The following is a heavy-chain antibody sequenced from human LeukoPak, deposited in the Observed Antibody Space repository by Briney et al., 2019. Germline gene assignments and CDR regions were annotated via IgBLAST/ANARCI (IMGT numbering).Heavy chain of an antibody. V-gene: IGHV3-21*01. CDR1: GFTFSSSA. CDR3: AKDDGVGYSSRRAAFDI. CDR2: INNVASHI. D-gene: IGHD6-13*01. Sequence: GGSLRLSCAASGFTFSSSAMNWVRQAPGKGLEWVSSINNVASHIYYAHSVKGRFTISRDNAKNSLYLQMNSLSDEDTAVYYCAKDDGVGYSSRRAAFDIWGQGTMVTVSS. J-gene: IGHJ3*02.